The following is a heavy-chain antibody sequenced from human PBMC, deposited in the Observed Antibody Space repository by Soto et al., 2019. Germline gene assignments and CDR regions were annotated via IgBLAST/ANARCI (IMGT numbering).Heavy chain of an antibody. J-gene: IGHJ4*02. Sequence: PGGSQRLSCASSGFNFRSYAMSWVRQAPGKGLEWVSAISGSGGSTYYADSVKGRFTISRDNSKNTLYLQMNSLRAEDTAVYYCAREIVVVPAAPYFDYWGQGTLVTVSS. V-gene: IGHV3-23*01. CDR1: GFNFRSYA. CDR2: ISGSGGST. D-gene: IGHD2-2*01. CDR3: AREIVVVPAAPYFDY.